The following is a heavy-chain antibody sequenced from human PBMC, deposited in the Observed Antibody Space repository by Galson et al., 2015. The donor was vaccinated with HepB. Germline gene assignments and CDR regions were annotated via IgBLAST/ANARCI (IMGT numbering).Heavy chain of an antibody. CDR1: GYSISSGYY. J-gene: IGHJ5*02. CDR2: IYHSGST. Sequence: TLSLTCAVSGYSISSGYYWGWIRQPPGKGLEWIGSIYHSGSTYYNPSLKSRVTISVDTSKNQFSLKLSSVTAADTAVYYCARDRYYYGSGSYLPWFDPWGQGTLVTVSS. D-gene: IGHD3-10*01. V-gene: IGHV4-38-2*02. CDR3: ARDRYYYGSGSYLPWFDP.